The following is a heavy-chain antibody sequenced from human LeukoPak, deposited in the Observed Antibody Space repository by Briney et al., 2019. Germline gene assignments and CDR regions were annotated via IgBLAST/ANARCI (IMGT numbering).Heavy chain of an antibody. CDR3: ARDLTTNYDFWSGSGY. CDR1: GFTFSGLA. D-gene: IGHD3-3*01. J-gene: IGHJ4*02. V-gene: IGHV3-30-3*01. CDR2: ISFDANNK. Sequence: GGSLRLSCAASGFTFSGLAMHWVRQAPGKGLEWVAVISFDANNKYYADSVKGRFTISRDNAKNSLYLQMNSLRAEDTAVYYCARDLTTNYDFWSGSGYWGQGTLVTVSS.